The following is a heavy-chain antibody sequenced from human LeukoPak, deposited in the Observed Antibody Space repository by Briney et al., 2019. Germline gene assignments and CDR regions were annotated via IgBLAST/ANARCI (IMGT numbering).Heavy chain of an antibody. CDR3: AKRGVVIRVILVGFHKEAYYFDS. Sequence: GGSLRLSCAASGFNFRIHEMNWVRQAPGKGLEWVSYIGTIISTTYYADSVKGRFTVSRDNPRNTLYLQMNSLRAEDTAVYFCAKRGVVIRVILVGFHKEAYYFDSWGQGALVTVSS. D-gene: IGHD2-21*01. CDR2: IGTIISTT. V-gene: IGHV3-48*01. J-gene: IGHJ4*02. CDR1: GFNFRIHE.